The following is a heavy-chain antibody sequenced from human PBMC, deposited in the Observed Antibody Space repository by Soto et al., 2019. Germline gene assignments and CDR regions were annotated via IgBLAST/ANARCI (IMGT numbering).Heavy chain of an antibody. CDR3: ARDREDGSGTKYNWFAS. CDR2: TIPIFDTP. V-gene: IGHV1-69*01. J-gene: IGHJ5*01. CDR1: GGTFGNLG. Sequence: QMQLVQSGAEVKKPGSSVKVSCKASGGTFGNLGISWLRQAPGQGLEWLGGTIPIFDTPHYAEKFLDRLTMTADATSTAYMELTSLSSEDTATSYCARDREDGSGTKYNWFASWGQGTLVTVSS. D-gene: IGHD3-10*01.